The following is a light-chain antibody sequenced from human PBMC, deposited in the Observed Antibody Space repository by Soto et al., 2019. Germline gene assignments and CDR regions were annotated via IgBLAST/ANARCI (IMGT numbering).Light chain of an antibody. J-gene: IGKJ1*01. CDR3: QQYGSSPRT. CDR2: GAS. CDR1: QSVSSSY. V-gene: IGKV3-20*01. Sequence: IMLHQPPSTLSLSPGERAPLSCRASQSVSSSYLAWYQQKPGQAPRLLIYGASSRATGIPDRFSGSGSGTDFTLTISRLEPEDFAVYYCQQYGSSPRTFGQGANVDI.